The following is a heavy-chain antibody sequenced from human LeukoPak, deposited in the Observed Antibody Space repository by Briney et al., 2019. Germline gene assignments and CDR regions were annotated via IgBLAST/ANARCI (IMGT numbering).Heavy chain of an antibody. V-gene: IGHV1-8*01. J-gene: IGHJ3*01. CDR1: GYTFTSYD. CDR3: TRGVRALDRKSGSYDAFDV. Sequence: ASVKVSCKASGYTFTSYDINWVRQVTGRGLEWMGWMDPNSGNTGYAQKFQGRVTMTRNSSISTAYMELSSLRSEDTAVYYCTRGVRALDRKSGSYDAFDVWGQGTMVTVSS. CDR2: MDPNSGNT. D-gene: IGHD1-26*01.